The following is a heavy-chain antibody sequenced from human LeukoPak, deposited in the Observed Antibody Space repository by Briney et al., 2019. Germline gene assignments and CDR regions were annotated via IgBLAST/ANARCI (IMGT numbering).Heavy chain of an antibody. CDR2: LSHSGST. V-gene: IGHV4-38-2*01. Sequence: SQTLSLTCAVAAYSISRVYFGGWIRQPPGKGREGIGTLSHSGSTYDNPSLKSRVTISVDTSKNQFSLKLSSVTAADTAVYYCARALQGIAVATNWFDPWGQGTLVTVSS. J-gene: IGHJ5*02. D-gene: IGHD6-19*01. CDR1: AYSISRVYF. CDR3: ARALQGIAVATNWFDP.